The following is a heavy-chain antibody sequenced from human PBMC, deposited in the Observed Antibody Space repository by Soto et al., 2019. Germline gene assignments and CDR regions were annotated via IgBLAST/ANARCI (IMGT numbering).Heavy chain of an antibody. CDR2: ISDDGSKT. CDR1: GFIFRTYG. Sequence: GGSLRLSCAASGFIFRTYGMHWVRQAPGKGLEWVAVISDDGSKTNYADSVGGRFTLSRDNAKNTLYLKINSLTAEDTAVYYCARGTLTSIDMVDYWGQGTLVTVSS. J-gene: IGHJ4*02. D-gene: IGHD2-21*01. CDR3: ARGTLTSIDMVDY. V-gene: IGHV3-30*03.